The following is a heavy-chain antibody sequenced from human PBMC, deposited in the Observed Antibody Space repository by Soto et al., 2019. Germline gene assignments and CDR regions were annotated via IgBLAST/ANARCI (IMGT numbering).Heavy chain of an antibody. CDR3: ARDQSGSYPSYYGMDV. J-gene: IGHJ6*02. Sequence: GGSLRLSCAASGFTFSSYAMHWVRQAPGKGLEWVAVISYDGSNKYYADSVKGRFTISRDNSKNTLYLQMNSLRAEDTAVYYCARDQSGSYPSYYGMDVWGQGTTVTVSS. D-gene: IGHD1-26*01. V-gene: IGHV3-30-3*01. CDR1: GFTFSSYA. CDR2: ISYDGSNK.